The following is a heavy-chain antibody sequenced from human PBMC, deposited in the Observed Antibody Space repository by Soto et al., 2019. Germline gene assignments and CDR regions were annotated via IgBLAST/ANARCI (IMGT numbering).Heavy chain of an antibody. CDR2: ISGSGGST. V-gene: IGHV3-23*01. D-gene: IGHD3-10*01. J-gene: IGHJ4*02. Sequence: GGSLRLSCAASGFTFSSYAMSWVRQAPGKGLEWVSAISGSGGSTYYADSVKGRFTISRDNSKNTLYLQMNSLRAEDTAVYYCAKDSITMVRGVLLTNVVYWGQGTLVTVYS. CDR1: GFTFSSYA. CDR3: AKDSITMVRGVLLTNVVY.